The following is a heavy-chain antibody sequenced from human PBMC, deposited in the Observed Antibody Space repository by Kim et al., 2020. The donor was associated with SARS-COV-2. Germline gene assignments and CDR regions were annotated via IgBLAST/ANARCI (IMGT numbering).Heavy chain of an antibody. CDR1: GFTFSSYA. D-gene: IGHD3-3*01. J-gene: IGHJ6*02. CDR3: AKDRRTRGLRFLEWNHYYYYGMDV. V-gene: IGHV3-23*01. CDR2: ISGSGGST. Sequence: GGSLRLSCAASGFTFSSYAMSWVRQAPGKGLEWVSAISGSGGSTYYADSVKGRFTISRDNSKNTLYLQMNSLRAEDTAVYYCAKDRRTRGLRFLEWNHYYYYGMDVWGQGTTVTVSS.